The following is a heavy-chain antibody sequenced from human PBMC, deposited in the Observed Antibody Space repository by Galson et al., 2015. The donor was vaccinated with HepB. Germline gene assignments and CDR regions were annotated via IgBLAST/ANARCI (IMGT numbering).Heavy chain of an antibody. D-gene: IGHD2-15*01. CDR1: GSTFTGYY. CDR2: INPNSGGT. V-gene: IGHV1-2*02. Sequence: SVKVSCKASGSTFTGYYMHWVRQAPGQGLEWMGWINPNSGGTNYAQKFQGRVTMTRDTSISTAYMELSRLRSDDTAVYYCARDQNSGRYCSGGSCYLPWFDPWGQGTLVTVPS. CDR3: ARDQNSGRYCSGGSCYLPWFDP. J-gene: IGHJ5*02.